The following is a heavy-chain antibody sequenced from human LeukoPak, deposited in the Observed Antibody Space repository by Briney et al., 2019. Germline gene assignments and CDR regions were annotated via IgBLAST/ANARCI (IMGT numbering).Heavy chain of an antibody. CDR2: IWYDGSKK. Sequence: PGGSLRLSCAASGFTFTTYGVHWVRQAPGKGLEWVALIWYDGSKKYYSDFVKGRFTISRDNSKNMVYLQMDSLGAEDSAIYYCARDDRQIRRDYYYGMDVWGQGTTVTVSS. CDR1: GFTFTTYG. CDR3: ARDDRQIRRDYYYGMDV. J-gene: IGHJ6*02. V-gene: IGHV3-33*01.